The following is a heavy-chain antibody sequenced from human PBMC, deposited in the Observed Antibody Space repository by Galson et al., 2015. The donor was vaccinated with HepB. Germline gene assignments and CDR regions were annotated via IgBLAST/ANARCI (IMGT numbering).Heavy chain of an antibody. Sequence: SLRLSCAGSGFTFNRYAIHWVRQAPGKGLEWVAVISYEASNKYYPDSVKGRFTVSRDNSKDTVYLQMNSLRPEDTAIYYCAREIVLRFLEWGDEAFDVWGQGTLVTVSS. J-gene: IGHJ3*01. V-gene: IGHV3-30-3*01. D-gene: IGHD3-3*01. CDR1: GFTFNRYA. CDR3: AREIVLRFLEWGDEAFDV. CDR2: ISYEASNK.